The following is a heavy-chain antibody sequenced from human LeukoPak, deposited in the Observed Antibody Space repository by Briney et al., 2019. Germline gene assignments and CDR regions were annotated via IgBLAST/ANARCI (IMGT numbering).Heavy chain of an antibody. CDR2: IYYSGST. CDR3: ARSVGYYDSSGYVDY. J-gene: IGHJ4*02. CDR1: GGSVSSGGYY. D-gene: IGHD3-22*01. Sequence: SETLSLTCTVSGGSVSSGGYYWSWIRQHPGKGLEWTGYIYYSGSTYYNPSLKSRVTISVDTSKNQFSLKLSSVTAADTAVYYCARSVGYYDSSGYVDYWGQGTLVTVSS. V-gene: IGHV4-31*03.